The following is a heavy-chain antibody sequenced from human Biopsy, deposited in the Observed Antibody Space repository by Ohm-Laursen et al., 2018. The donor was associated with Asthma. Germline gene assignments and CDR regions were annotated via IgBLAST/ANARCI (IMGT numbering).Heavy chain of an antibody. CDR2: ILFDGRKI. Sequence: SLRLSCAAPGFNFHNYGMNWVRRAPGKGLEWLAQILFDGRKINYPDSVKGRFTISRGNSKNMVYLQMNSLRPEDTAVYYCAKDRVAGRSYYFDYWGQGSLVSVSS. CDR3: AKDRVAGRSYYFDY. D-gene: IGHD6-13*01. J-gene: IGHJ4*02. V-gene: IGHV3-30*18. CDR1: GFNFHNYG.